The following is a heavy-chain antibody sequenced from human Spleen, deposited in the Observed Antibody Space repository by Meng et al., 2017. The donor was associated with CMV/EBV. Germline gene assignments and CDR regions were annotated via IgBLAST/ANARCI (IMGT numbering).Heavy chain of an antibody. Sequence: QLPGTGLFNPSLTLCLTCVVFGVSFIDYNWSWIRQPPEKGPGWIGEINHSGRTNYNPSLKTRVTISVDTPKSQFSLKLTSVTAADTAVYYCARGQSSFGIIIDYWGQGTLVTVSS. V-gene: IGHV4-34*01. CDR3: ARGQSSFGIIIDY. J-gene: IGHJ4*02. CDR2: INHSGRT. D-gene: IGHD3-3*01. CDR1: GVSFIDYN.